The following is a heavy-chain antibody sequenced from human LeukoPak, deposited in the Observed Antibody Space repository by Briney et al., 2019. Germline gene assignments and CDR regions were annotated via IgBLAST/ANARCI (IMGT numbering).Heavy chain of an antibody. CDR3: ARGPPRGKYYYMDV. J-gene: IGHJ6*03. Sequence: GGSLRLSCAASGFTFSSFDMHWVRQPTGQGLEWVSTIGTASDTYYPGSVEGRFTLSRDNAKNSLYLQLNSLTAGDTAVYYCARGPPRGKYYYMDVWGKGTTVSVSS. CDR1: GFTFSSFD. CDR2: IGTASDT. V-gene: IGHV3-13*01. D-gene: IGHD1-1*01.